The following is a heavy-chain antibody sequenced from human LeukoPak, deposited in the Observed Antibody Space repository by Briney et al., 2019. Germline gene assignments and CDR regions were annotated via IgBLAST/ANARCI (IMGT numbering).Heavy chain of an antibody. D-gene: IGHD5-24*01. CDR2: IYYTGTT. V-gene: IGHV4-59*08. Sequence: SDTLSLTCSVSGDSISSSYWGWIRQSPGKGLEWLGYIYYTGTTIYNSSLKSRVTISLDTSKNQFSLKLTSVTAADTAVYFCATRDGYKFYFDSWGQGTLVTVSS. CDR3: ATRDGYKFYFDS. CDR1: GDSISSSY. J-gene: IGHJ4*02.